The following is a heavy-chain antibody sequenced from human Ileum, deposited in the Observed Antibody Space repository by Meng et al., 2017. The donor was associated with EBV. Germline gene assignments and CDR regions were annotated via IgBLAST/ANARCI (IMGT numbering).Heavy chain of an antibody. CDR1: GGSISRSDW. CDR3: ASSDYYRSDY. D-gene: IGHD3-22*01. V-gene: IGHV4-4*02. CDR2: TSHSGST. J-gene: IGHJ4*02. Sequence: QGQLGESGQGLVKPSSTLSLTCAVSGGSISRSDWLSWVRQPPGKGLEWIGETSHSGSTNYSPSLKSRVTISLDKSKNQLSLKLNSVTAADTAVYYRASSDYYRSDYWGQGTLVTVSS.